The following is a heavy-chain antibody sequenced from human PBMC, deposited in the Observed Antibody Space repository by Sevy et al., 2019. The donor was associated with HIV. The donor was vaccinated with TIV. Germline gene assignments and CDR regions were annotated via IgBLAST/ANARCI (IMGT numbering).Heavy chain of an antibody. CDR3: GKGRVLSRLGEDQFYFDY. Sequence: GGSLRLSCAASGFTFSSYAMSWVRQAPGKGLEWVSAISGSGGSTYYADSVKGRFTISRDNSKNTLFLQMDSLRVEDTAVYNCGKGRVLSRLGEDQFYFDYWGQGTLVTVSS. D-gene: IGHD3-16*01. CDR1: GFTFSSYA. V-gene: IGHV3-23*01. CDR2: ISGSGGST. J-gene: IGHJ4*02.